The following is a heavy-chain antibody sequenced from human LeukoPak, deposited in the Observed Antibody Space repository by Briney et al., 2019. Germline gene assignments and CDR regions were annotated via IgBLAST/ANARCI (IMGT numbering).Heavy chain of an antibody. V-gene: IGHV4-31*03. CDR3: ARVFWSGLHPNYYYGMDV. CDR1: GGSVSSGGYY. Sequence: PSETLSLTCTVSGGSVSSGGYYWRWIRQHPGKGLEWIGYIYYSGSTYYNPSLKSRVTISVDTSKNQFSLKLSSVTAADTAVYYCARVFWSGLHPNYYYGMDVWGQGTTVTVSS. CDR2: IYYSGST. D-gene: IGHD3-3*01. J-gene: IGHJ6*02.